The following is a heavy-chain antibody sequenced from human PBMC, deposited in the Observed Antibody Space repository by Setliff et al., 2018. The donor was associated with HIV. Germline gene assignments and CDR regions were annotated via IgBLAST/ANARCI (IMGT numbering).Heavy chain of an antibody. D-gene: IGHD6-6*01. J-gene: IGHJ6*03. CDR1: GYTFTGYY. CDR2: INPNSGGT. V-gene: IGHV1-2*02. CDR3: ARDARHSSSSRTHGYYYYYMDV. Sequence: ASVKVSCKASGYTFTGYYMHWVRQAPGQGLEWMGWINPNSGGTNYAQKFQGRVTMTRDTSISTAYMELSRLRSDDTAVYYCARDARHSSSSRTHGYYYYYMDVWGKGTTVTVSS.